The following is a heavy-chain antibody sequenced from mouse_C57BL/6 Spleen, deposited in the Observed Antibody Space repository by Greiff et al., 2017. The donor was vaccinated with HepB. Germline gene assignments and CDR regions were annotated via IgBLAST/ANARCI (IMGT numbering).Heavy chain of an antibody. Sequence: EVQLVESGGGLVKPGGSLKLSCAASGFTFSDYGMHWVRQAPEKGLEWVAYISSGSSTIYYADTVKGRFTISRDNAKNTLFLQMTSLRSEDTAMYDCARPGTTVVARYFDVWGTGTTVTVSS. CDR3: ARPGTTVVARYFDV. V-gene: IGHV5-17*01. CDR2: ISSGSSTI. CDR1: GFTFSDYG. J-gene: IGHJ1*03. D-gene: IGHD1-1*01.